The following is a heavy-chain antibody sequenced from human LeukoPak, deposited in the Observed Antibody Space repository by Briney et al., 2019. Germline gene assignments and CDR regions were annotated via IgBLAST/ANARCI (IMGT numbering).Heavy chain of an antibody. Sequence: GGSLRLSCAASGFAFNSYSMNLVRQAPGRGLEWVSSISSSTSYIYYEDSVKGRFTISRDNTKNSLYLQMNSLRAEDTAVYYCARDVERYCSGSSCLRFDYWGQGILVTVSS. CDR1: GFAFNSYS. V-gene: IGHV3-21*01. CDR3: ARDVERYCSGSSCLRFDY. J-gene: IGHJ4*02. CDR2: ISSSTSYI. D-gene: IGHD2-15*01.